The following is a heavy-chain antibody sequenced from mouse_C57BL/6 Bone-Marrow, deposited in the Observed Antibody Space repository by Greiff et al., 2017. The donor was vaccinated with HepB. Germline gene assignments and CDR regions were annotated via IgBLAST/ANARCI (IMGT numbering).Heavy chain of an antibody. Sequence: QVQLQQPGAELVKPGASVKMSCKASGYTFTSYWITWVKQRPGQGLEWIGDIYPGSGSTNYNEKFKSKATLTVDTSSSTAYMQLSSLTSEDSPVYYCARFQFITTVVATDYWGQGTTLTVSS. CDR2: IYPGSGST. CDR1: GYTFTSYW. V-gene: IGHV1-55*01. D-gene: IGHD1-1*01. CDR3: ARFQFITTVVATDY. J-gene: IGHJ2*01.